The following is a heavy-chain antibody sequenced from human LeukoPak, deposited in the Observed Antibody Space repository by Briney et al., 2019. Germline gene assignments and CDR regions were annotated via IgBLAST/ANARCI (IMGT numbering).Heavy chain of an antibody. D-gene: IGHD2-2*01. CDR2: ISGDGGST. CDR1: GFTFDDYA. CDR3: AKDLGGGYCSSTSCYGRGDYYYGMDV. Sequence: PGGSLRLSCAGSGFTFDDYAMHWVRQAPGKGLEWVSLISGDGGSTYYADSVKGRFTISRDNSKNSLYLQKISLRTEDTALYYCAKDLGGGYCSSTSCYGRGDYYYGMDVWGQGTTVTVSS. J-gene: IGHJ6*02. V-gene: IGHV3-43*02.